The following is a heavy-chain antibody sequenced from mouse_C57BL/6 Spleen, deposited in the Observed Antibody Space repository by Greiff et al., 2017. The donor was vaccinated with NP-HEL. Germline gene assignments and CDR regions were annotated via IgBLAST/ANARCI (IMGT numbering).Heavy chain of an antibody. CDR2: ISSGGSYT. V-gene: IGHV5-6*01. CDR1: GFTFSSYG. Sequence: EVQLVESGGDLVKPGGSLKLSCAASGFTFSSYGMSWVRQTPDKRLEWVATISSGGSYTYYPDSVKGRFTISRDNAKNTLYLQMSSLKSEDTAMYYCARRGTGTPFAYWGQGTLVTVSA. CDR3: ARRGTGTPFAY. D-gene: IGHD4-1*01. J-gene: IGHJ3*01.